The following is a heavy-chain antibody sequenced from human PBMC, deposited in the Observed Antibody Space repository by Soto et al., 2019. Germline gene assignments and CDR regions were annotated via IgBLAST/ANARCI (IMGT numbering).Heavy chain of an antibody. CDR2: ISWNSGSI. Sequence: GGSLRLSCAASGFNFDDYAMHWVRQAPGKGLEWVSGISWNSGSIGYADSVKGRFTISRDNAKNSLYLQMNSLRAEDTALYYCAKGEYSSSSALDYWGQGTLVTVSS. CDR1: GFNFDDYA. D-gene: IGHD6-6*01. CDR3: AKGEYSSSSALDY. V-gene: IGHV3-9*01. J-gene: IGHJ4*02.